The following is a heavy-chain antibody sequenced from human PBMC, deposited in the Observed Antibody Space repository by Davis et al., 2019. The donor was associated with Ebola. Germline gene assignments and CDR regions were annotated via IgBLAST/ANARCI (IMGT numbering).Heavy chain of an antibody. CDR3: AKEEPLDTAMVPWPWGMDV. J-gene: IGHJ6*02. CDR1: GYTFTSYY. CDR2: INPSGGST. Sequence: ASVKVSCKASGYTFTSYYMHWVRQAPGQGLEWMGIINPSGGSTSYAQKFQGRVTMTMDTSTSTVYMELSSLRSEDTAVYYCAKEEPLDTAMVPWPWGMDVWGQGTTVTVSS. D-gene: IGHD5-18*01. V-gene: IGHV1-46*01.